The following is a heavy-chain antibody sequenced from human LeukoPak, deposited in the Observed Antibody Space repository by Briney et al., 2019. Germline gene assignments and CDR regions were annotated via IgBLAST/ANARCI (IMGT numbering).Heavy chain of an antibody. CDR1: GFTFSRYG. D-gene: IGHD2-15*01. Sequence: HPGGSLRLSCAASGFTFSRYGMHWVRQAPGKGLEWVTAISYDGSNKYYADSVKGRFTISRDNSKNTLYVQMNSLRAEDTAVYYCAHAGGVAATLCTDWGQGTLVTVSS. CDR3: AHAGGVAATLCTD. J-gene: IGHJ4*02. V-gene: IGHV3-30*04. CDR2: ISYDGSNK.